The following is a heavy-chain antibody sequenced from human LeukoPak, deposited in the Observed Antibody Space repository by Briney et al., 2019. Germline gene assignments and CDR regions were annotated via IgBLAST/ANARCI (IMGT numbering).Heavy chain of an antibody. CDR1: GFTFDDYT. Sequence: GGSLRLSCAASGFTFDDYTMHWVRQAPGKGLEWLSYIGSSGTTTYYADSVKGRFTISRDNAKNLLFLQMNSLRAEDTAVYYCARMNYVSTGWGAPFDNWGQGTLVTVSS. V-gene: IGHV3-48*04. J-gene: IGHJ4*02. CDR2: IGSSGTTT. D-gene: IGHD1-7*01. CDR3: ARMNYVSTGWGAPFDN.